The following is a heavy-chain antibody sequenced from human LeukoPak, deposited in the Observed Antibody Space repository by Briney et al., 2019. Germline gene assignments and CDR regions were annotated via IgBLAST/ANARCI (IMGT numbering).Heavy chain of an antibody. CDR1: NDSISSYC. V-gene: IGHV4-4*08. J-gene: IGHJ4*01. CDR2: MCPSGRT. CDR3: ATSYDGKTAPYAL. Sequence: KPSETLSLTCTVSNDSISSYCCSWVRQPPGKGLEWIGFMCPSGRTDYNPSLKSRVTMSIDTSKNQLSMELRFLTAADTAVYYCATSYDGKTAPYALWGHGTLVTVSS. D-gene: IGHD4-23*01.